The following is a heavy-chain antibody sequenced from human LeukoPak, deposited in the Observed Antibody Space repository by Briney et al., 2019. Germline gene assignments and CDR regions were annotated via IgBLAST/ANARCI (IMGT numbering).Heavy chain of an antibody. V-gene: IGHV3-23*01. CDR2: ITASGANT. J-gene: IGHJ4*02. CDR3: AKDPYCTSASCYPDS. Sequence: PGGSLRLSCGASGFTFSTYAMSCVRQAPEKGLEWVSAITASGANTYYADSVKGRFTISRDNSKNTLYLQMNSLRAEDTAVYYCAKDPYCTSASCYPDSWGQGTLVTVSS. D-gene: IGHD2-2*01. CDR1: GFTFSTYA.